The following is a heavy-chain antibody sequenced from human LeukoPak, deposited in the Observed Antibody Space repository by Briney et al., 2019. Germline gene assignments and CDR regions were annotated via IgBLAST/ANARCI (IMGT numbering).Heavy chain of an antibody. V-gene: IGHV4-61*02. CDR1: GGSISSGSYY. J-gene: IGHJ5*02. Sequence: SETLSLTCTVSGGSISSGSYYWTWIRQPAGKGLEWIGRIYTSGSTNYNPSLKSRVTMSVDTSKNQFSLKLSSVTAADTAVYYCARERTIVVVPAAILPGNNWFDPWGQGTLVTVSS. CDR2: IYTSGST. D-gene: IGHD2-2*01. CDR3: ARERTIVVVPAAILPGNNWFDP.